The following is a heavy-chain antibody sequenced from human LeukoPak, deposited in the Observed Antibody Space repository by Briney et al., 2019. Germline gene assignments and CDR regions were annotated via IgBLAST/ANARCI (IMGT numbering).Heavy chain of an antibody. J-gene: IGHJ4*02. CDR1: GGSISSGSYY. Sequence: SETLSLTCTVSGGSISSGSYYWSWIRQPAGKGLEWIGRIYTSGSTNYNPSLKGRVTISVDTSKNQFSLKLSSVTAADTAVYYCARNPFGSWFDYWGQGTLVTVSS. CDR3: ARNPFGSWFDY. D-gene: IGHD6-13*01. V-gene: IGHV4-61*02. CDR2: IYTSGST.